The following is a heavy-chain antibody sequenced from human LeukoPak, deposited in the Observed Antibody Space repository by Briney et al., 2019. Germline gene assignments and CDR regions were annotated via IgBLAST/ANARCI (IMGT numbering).Heavy chain of an antibody. V-gene: IGHV5-51*01. D-gene: IGHD3-16*01. CDR3: AIFDFLFGEINNWFDP. CDR1: GYNFTIYW. CDR2: IYPGDSDT. J-gene: IGHJ5*02. Sequence: GESLKISCKGSGYNFTIYWIGWVRQMPGKGLEWMGIIYPGDSDTRYSPSFQGQVTISADKSISIAYLQWSSLKASDAAMYYCAIFDFLFGEINNWFDPWGQGTLVTVSS.